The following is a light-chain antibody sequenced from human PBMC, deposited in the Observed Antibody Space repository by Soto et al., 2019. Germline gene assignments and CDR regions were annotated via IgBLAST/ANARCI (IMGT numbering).Light chain of an antibody. CDR3: QQFNSYPFT. Sequence: AIQLTQSPSSLSASVGDRVTITCRASQGISNTLAWYQQKPGKAPKLLIYDASSLESGVPSRFSGSGSGTDFTLTISSLQSAYFATFYCQQFNSYPFTFGPGTKVDIK. J-gene: IGKJ3*01. V-gene: IGKV1-13*02. CDR2: DAS. CDR1: QGISNT.